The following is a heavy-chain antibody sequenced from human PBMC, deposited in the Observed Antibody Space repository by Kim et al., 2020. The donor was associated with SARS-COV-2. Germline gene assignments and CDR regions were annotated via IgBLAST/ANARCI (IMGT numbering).Heavy chain of an antibody. V-gene: IGHV3-23*01. CDR3: AKEEAARPGLPNWFDP. Sequence: GGSLRLSCAASGLTFSRYSMSWFRQPPGKGLEWVSAISDSSGTTYYADSVRGRFTISRDNSKNTLYLQMNNLRVQDTAVYFCAKEEAARPGLPNWFDPWGQGTLVTVSS. J-gene: IGHJ5*02. D-gene: IGHD6-6*01. CDR1: GLTFSRYS. CDR2: ISDSSGTT.